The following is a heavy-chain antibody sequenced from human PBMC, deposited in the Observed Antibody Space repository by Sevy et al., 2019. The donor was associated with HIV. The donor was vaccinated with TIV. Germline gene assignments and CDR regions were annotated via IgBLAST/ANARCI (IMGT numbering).Heavy chain of an antibody. J-gene: IGHJ6*02. CDR1: GFTVSSNY. D-gene: IGHD5-18*01. V-gene: IGHV3-53*01. Sequence: GGSLRLSCAASGFTVSSNYMSWVRQAPGKGLEWVSVIYSGGSTYYADSVEGRFTISRDNSKNTLYLQMNSLRAEDTAVYYCARVKWDSYGFNYYYGMDVWGQGTTVTVSS. CDR2: IYSGGST. CDR3: ARVKWDSYGFNYYYGMDV.